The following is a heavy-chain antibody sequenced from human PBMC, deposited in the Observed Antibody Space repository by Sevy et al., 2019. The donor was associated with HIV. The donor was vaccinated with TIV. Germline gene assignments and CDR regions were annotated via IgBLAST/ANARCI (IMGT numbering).Heavy chain of an antibody. J-gene: IGHJ6*02. CDR2: IYTSGST. D-gene: IGHD3-10*01. CDR1: GGSISSYY. CDR3: GRVGGFGELLQGYYYYGMDV. Sequence: SETPSLTCTVSGGSISSYYWSWIRQPAGKGLEWIGRIYTSGSTNYNPSLKSRVTMSVDTSKNQFSLKLGSVTAADTAVYYCGRVGGFGELLQGYYYYGMDVWGQGTTVTVSS. V-gene: IGHV4-4*07.